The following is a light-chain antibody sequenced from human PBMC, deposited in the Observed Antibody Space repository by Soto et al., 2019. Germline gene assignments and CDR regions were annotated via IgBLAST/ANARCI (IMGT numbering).Light chain of an antibody. V-gene: IGKV1-5*03. CDR3: QQYNSFPLT. Sequence: DIQMTQSPSTLSASVGDRVTITCRASQSISSWLAWYQQKPGKAPKLLIYKASSLESGVPPRFSGGGSGTEFTLTISTLQPDDFAAYYCQQYNSFPLTFGQGTRLEIK. CDR2: KAS. CDR1: QSISSW. J-gene: IGKJ5*01.